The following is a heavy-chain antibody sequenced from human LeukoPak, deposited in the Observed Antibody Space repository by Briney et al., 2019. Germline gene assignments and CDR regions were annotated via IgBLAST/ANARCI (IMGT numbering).Heavy chain of an antibody. D-gene: IGHD2-8*01. CDR2: IYYSGST. Sequence: SETLSLTCTVSGYSISSGYYWGWIRQPPGKGLEWIGSIYYSGSTYYNPSLKSRVTISVDTSKNQFSLKLSSVTAADTAVYYCARLMISGPSDYWGQGTLVTVSS. CDR3: ARLMISGPSDY. V-gene: IGHV4-38-2*02. J-gene: IGHJ4*02. CDR1: GYSISSGYY.